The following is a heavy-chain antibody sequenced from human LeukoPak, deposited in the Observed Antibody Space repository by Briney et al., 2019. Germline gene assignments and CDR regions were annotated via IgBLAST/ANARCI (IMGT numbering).Heavy chain of an antibody. D-gene: IGHD3-22*01. CDR1: GFTFSSYG. V-gene: IGHV3-30*02. Sequence: PGGSLRLSCAASGFTFSSYGMHWVRQAPGKGLEWVAFIRYDGSNKYYADSVKGRFTISRDNSKNTLYLQMNSLRAEDTAVYYCAKVYHYDSSGYYLGLAPLDHWRQATLVTVSS. J-gene: IGHJ4*02. CDR2: IRYDGSNK. CDR3: AKVYHYDSSGYYLGLAPLDH.